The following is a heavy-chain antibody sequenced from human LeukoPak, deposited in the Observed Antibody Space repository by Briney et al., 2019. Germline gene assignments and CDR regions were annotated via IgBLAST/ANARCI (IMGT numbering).Heavy chain of an antibody. V-gene: IGHV3-66*02. D-gene: IGHD2-15*01. CDR2: IYSGGST. J-gene: IGHJ6*02. CDR1: GFTVSSNY. Sequence: GGSLRLSCAASGFTVSSNYMSWVRHAPGKGLEWVSVIYSGGSTYYADSVKGRFTISRDNSKNTLYLQMNSLRAEDTAVYYCARGGRYCSGGSCYSDYYYGMDVWGQGTTVTVSS. CDR3: ARGGRYCSGGSCYSDYYYGMDV.